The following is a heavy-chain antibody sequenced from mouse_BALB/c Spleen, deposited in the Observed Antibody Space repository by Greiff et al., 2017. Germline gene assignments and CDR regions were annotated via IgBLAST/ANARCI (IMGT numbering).Heavy chain of an antibody. D-gene: IGHD1-1*01. J-gene: IGHJ2*01. V-gene: IGHV5-12-1*01. CDR1: GFAFSSYD. CDR3: ARQGDYGSSSYYFDY. CDR2: ISSGGGST. Sequence: EVKLMESGGGLVKPGGSLKLSCAASGFAFSSYDMSWVRQTPEKRLEWVAYISSGGGSTYYPDTVKGRFTISRDNAKNTLYLQMSSLKSEDTAMYYCARQGDYGSSSYYFDYWGQGTTLTVSS.